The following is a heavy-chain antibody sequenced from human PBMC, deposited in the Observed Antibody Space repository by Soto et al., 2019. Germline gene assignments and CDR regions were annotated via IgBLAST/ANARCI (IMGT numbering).Heavy chain of an antibody. V-gene: IGHV1-2*02. Sequence: ASVKVSCKASGYTFTGYYMHWVRRAPGQGLEWMGWINPNSGGTNYAQKFQGRVTMTRDTSISTAYMELSRLRSDDTAVYYCANWSGDSSGYLIPAFDIWGQGTMVTVSS. CDR3: ANWSGDSSGYLIPAFDI. CDR1: GYTFTGYY. CDR2: INPNSGGT. D-gene: IGHD3-22*01. J-gene: IGHJ3*02.